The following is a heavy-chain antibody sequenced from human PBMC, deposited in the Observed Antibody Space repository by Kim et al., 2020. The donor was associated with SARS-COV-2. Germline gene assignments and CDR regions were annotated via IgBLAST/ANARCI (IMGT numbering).Heavy chain of an antibody. J-gene: IGHJ4*01. CDR1: GFTFSSFA. D-gene: IGHD6-6*01. CDR2: ICYDGTNK. Sequence: GGSLRLSCAASGFTFSSFAMHWVRQAPGKGLEWVAVICYDGTNKYYADSVKGRFTISRDNSKNTLYLQMNSLRAEDTAVYYCARDYGDYSSSSLYYYCGHGALVSLS. CDR3: ARDYGDYSSSSLYYY. V-gene: IGHV3-33*08.